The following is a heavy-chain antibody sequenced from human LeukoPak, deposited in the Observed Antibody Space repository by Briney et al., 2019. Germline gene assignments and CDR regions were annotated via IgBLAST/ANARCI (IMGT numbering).Heavy chain of an antibody. CDR3: AKSPHYYYYMDV. V-gene: IGHV3-43D*03. J-gene: IGHJ6*03. Sequence: GGSLRLSCAASGFTFDDYAMHWVRQAPGKGLEWVSLISWDGGSTYYADSVKGRFTISRDNSKNSLYLQMNSLRAEDTALYYCAKSPHYYYYMDVWGKGTTVTVSS. CDR2: ISWDGGST. CDR1: GFTFDDYA.